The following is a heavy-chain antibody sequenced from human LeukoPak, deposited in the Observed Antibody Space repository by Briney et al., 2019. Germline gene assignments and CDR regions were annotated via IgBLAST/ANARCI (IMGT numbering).Heavy chain of an antibody. J-gene: IGHJ4*02. V-gene: IGHV4-34*01. CDR1: GGSFSGYY. D-gene: IGHD1-26*01. Sequence: SETLSLTCAVYGGSFSGYYWSWIRQPPGKGLEWIGEINHSGSTNYNPSLKSRVTISVDTSKNQFSLKLSSVTAADTAVYYCARASGSTESFDYWGQGTLVTVS. CDR3: ARASGSTESFDY. CDR2: INHSGST.